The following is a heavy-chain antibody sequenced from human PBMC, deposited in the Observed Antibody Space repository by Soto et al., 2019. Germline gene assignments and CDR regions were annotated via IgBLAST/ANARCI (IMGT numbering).Heavy chain of an antibody. CDR1: GFTFSNYW. CDR3: ARGDCVGGTRYSLAGSFYYYMDV. J-gene: IGHJ6*03. V-gene: IGHV3-74*01. D-gene: IGHD2-15*01. Sequence: EVKLVESGGGLVQPGGSLRLSCAASGFTFSNYWMYWVRQAPGKGLVWVSRINSDGSVSSYADSVKGRLTISRDNVKNALYLQMNSLRVEDTAVYYCARGDCVGGTRYSLAGSFYYYMDVWGKGTTVTVFS. CDR2: INSDGSVS.